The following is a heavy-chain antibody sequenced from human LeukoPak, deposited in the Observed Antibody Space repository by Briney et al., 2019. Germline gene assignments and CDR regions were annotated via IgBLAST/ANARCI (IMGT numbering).Heavy chain of an antibody. Sequence: TSETLSLTCTVPGGSISSYYWSWIRQPPGKGLEWIGYIYYSGSTNYNTSLKSRVTISVDTSKNQFSLKLSSVTAADTAVYYCARERTNIAAAGTHGMDVWGQGTTVTVSS. CDR1: GGSISSYY. J-gene: IGHJ6*02. D-gene: IGHD6-13*01. CDR3: ARERTNIAAAGTHGMDV. V-gene: IGHV4-59*01. CDR2: IYYSGST.